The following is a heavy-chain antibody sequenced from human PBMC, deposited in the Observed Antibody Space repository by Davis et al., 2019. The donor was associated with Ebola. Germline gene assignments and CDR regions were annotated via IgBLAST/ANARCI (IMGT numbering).Heavy chain of an antibody. J-gene: IGHJ3*02. Sequence: PGGFLRLSFPAPGFTFSSYSMNWVRQAPGKGLEWVSSISSSSIYIYYADSVKGRFTISRENAKNSLYLQMNRLRAEDTAVYYCANFYGEYVGGAFDILGQGTMVTVSS. D-gene: IGHD4-17*01. CDR2: ISSSSIYI. V-gene: IGHV3-21*01. CDR1: GFTFSSYS. CDR3: ANFYGEYVGGAFDI.